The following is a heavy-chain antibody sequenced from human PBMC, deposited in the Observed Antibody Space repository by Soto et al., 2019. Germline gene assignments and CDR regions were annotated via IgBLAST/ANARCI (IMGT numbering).Heavy chain of an antibody. CDR2: ISSSGDRT. J-gene: IGHJ4*02. Sequence: PXGSLRLSCRALKFIMSRYAMSWVRQAPGKGLEWVSTISSSGDRTYYADSVKGRFTISRDNFKNSLYLQMNSLRVEDSAMYYCAKVGYYGSGSPLGRDYWGQGTPVTVSS. D-gene: IGHD3-10*01. CDR3: AKVGYYGSGSPLGRDY. CDR1: KFIMSRYA. V-gene: IGHV3-23*01.